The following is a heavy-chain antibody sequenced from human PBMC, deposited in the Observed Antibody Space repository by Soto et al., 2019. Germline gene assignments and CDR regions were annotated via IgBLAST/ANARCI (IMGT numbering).Heavy chain of an antibody. J-gene: IGHJ4*02. CDR3: ARDRPFDY. V-gene: IGHV1-8*01. CDR2: MNPDSGNT. Sequence: VASVKVSCKASGYTFTSHDINWVRQATGQGLEWMGWMNPDSGNTGYAQKFQGRLTITRDTSISTFYMELSSLRFEDTAIYYCARDRPFDYWGQGTLVTVSS. CDR1: GYTFTSHD. D-gene: IGHD2-15*01.